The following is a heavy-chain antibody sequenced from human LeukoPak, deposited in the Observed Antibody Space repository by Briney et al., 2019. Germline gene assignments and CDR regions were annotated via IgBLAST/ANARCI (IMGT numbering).Heavy chain of an antibody. Sequence: GESLKISCNGSGYSFTSYWISWVRQMPGEGLEWMGIIYPGDSDTRYSPSFQGKATISADKSISTAYLQWSGLKASDTAMYYCARLWEWLDLDYYYYYDMDVWGKGTTVTVSS. CDR2: IYPGDSDT. CDR3: ARLWEWLDLDYYYYYDMDV. CDR1: GYSFTSYW. V-gene: IGHV5-51*01. J-gene: IGHJ6*03. D-gene: IGHD3-3*01.